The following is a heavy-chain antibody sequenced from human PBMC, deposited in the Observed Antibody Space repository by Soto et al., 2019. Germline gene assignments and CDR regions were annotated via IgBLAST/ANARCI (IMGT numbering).Heavy chain of an antibody. D-gene: IGHD3-9*01. CDR3: VGKAPRAPRGFDR. CDR1: GFTFSRFS. V-gene: IGHV3-30*09. J-gene: IGHJ4*01. Sequence: QVQLVESGGGVVQPGRSLRLSCAASGFTFSRFSMHWVRQAPGKGLEWVAFISYDGISKYYADSVKGRFAISRDNSKNIRYLKWYSWRLEDRAFYYSVGKAPRAPRGFDRWGQGPWSPSPQ. CDR2: ISYDGISK.